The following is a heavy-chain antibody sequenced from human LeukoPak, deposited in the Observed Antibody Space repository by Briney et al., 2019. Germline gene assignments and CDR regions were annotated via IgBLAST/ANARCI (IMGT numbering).Heavy chain of an antibody. CDR2: VTHSGST. CDR3: SKWDTILLRDY. Sequence: SETLSLTCAVYGGSFSGLYWGWIRQPPGKGLEWIGEVTHSGSTNYNPSLKSRVTISVDTSKNQFSLRLSSVTAADTAVYFCSKWDTILLRDYWGQGTLVTVSS. V-gene: IGHV4-34*01. D-gene: IGHD3-16*01. CDR1: GGSFSGLY. J-gene: IGHJ4*02.